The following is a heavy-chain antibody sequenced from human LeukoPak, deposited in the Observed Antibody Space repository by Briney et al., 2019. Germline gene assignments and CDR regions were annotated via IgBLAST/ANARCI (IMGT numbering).Heavy chain of an antibody. V-gene: IGHV3-48*03. CDR1: GFTFSSYE. Sequence: GGSLRLSCAASGFTFSSYEMNWVRQAPGKGLEWVSYISSSGSTIYYADSVKGRFTISRNNAKNSLYLQMNSLRAEDTAVYYCARDPPYGDYMYDYWGQGTLVTVSS. D-gene: IGHD4-17*01. CDR3: ARDPPYGDYMYDY. CDR2: ISSSGSTI. J-gene: IGHJ4*02.